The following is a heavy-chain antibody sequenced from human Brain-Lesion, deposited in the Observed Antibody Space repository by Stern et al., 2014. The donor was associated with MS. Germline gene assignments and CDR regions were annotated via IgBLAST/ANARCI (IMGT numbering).Heavy chain of an antibody. Sequence: QVQLVQSGPGLVKPSETLSLTCTVSGGSITSSSYYWGWIRQPPGRGLEYIGTVYYTGSTFYDPSLKSRVTISVDTPTNTVAPKLPSVTAADTAVYYCVRPDIMGTIWNWGQGTLVTVSS. CDR3: VRPDIMGTIWN. V-gene: IGHV4-39*01. CDR1: GGSITSSSYY. CDR2: VYYTGST. J-gene: IGHJ4*02. D-gene: IGHD1-26*01.